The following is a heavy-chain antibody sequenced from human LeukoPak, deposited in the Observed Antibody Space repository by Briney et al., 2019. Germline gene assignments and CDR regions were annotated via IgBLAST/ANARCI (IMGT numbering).Heavy chain of an antibody. CDR1: GFTFSSCG. D-gene: IGHD2-8*01. Sequence: PGGSLRLSCAASGFTFSSCGMHWVRQAPGKGLEWVSVIYSGGNTYYADSVKGRFTISRDNSQNALYLQMNSLRAEDTAVYYCARSFGYCTNGICSFDYWGQGTLVTVSS. J-gene: IGHJ4*02. CDR2: IYSGGNT. CDR3: ARSFGYCTNGICSFDY. V-gene: IGHV3-53*01.